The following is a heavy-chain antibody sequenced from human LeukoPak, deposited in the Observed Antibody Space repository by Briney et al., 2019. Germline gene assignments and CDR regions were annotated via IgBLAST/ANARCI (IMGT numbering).Heavy chain of an antibody. V-gene: IGHV1-8*01. CDR1: GYTFTSYD. J-gene: IGHJ4*02. D-gene: IGHD6-19*01. CDR2: MNPNSGNT. Sequence: ASVKVSCKASGYTFTSYDINWVRQATGQGLEWMGWMNPNSGNTGYAQKFQGRVTMTRNTSISTAYMELSSLRSEDTAVYYCATRDIAVAGNYFDYWGQGTLVTVSS. CDR3: ATRDIAVAGNYFDY.